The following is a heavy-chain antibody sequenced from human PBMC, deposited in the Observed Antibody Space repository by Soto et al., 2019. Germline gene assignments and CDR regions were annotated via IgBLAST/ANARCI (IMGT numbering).Heavy chain of an antibody. Sequence: PSETLSLTCAVYGGSFSGYYWSWIRQPPGKGLEWIGEINHSGSTNYNPSLKSRVTISVDTSKNQFSLKLSSVTAADTAVYYCARAKAVTTLVRWFDPWGQGTLVTVSS. CDR2: INHSGST. J-gene: IGHJ5*02. CDR1: GGSFSGYY. D-gene: IGHD4-17*01. V-gene: IGHV4-34*01. CDR3: ARAKAVTTLVRWFDP.